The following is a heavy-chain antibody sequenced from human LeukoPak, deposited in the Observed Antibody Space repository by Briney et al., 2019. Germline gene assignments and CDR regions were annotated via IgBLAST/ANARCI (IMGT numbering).Heavy chain of an antibody. CDR2: ISGSGAGT. J-gene: IGHJ4*02. D-gene: IGHD2-15*01. CDR3: AKVAAGTLYYFDY. V-gene: IGHV3-23*01. Sequence: PGGSLRLSCAASGFTFSSSAMSWVRQAPEKGLEWVSTISGSGAGTYYADSVKGRFTISRDNSKNTLYLQMNSLSAEDTAVFYCAKVAAGTLYYFDYWGRGTLVAVSS. CDR1: GFTFSSSA.